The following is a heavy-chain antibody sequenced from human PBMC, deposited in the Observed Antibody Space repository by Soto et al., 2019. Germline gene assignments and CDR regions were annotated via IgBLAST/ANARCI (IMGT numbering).Heavy chain of an antibody. V-gene: IGHV4-39*01. D-gene: IGHD6-19*01. J-gene: IGHJ4*02. Sequence: PSETLSLTCTVPGGSISSSSYYWGWIRQPPGKGLEWIGIIYYSGSTYYNPSLKSRVTISVDTSKNQFSMKLSSVTAADTALYYCARRSNSGWYFDYWGQGTLVTVSS. CDR2: IYYSGST. CDR3: ARRSNSGWYFDY. CDR1: GGSISSSSYY.